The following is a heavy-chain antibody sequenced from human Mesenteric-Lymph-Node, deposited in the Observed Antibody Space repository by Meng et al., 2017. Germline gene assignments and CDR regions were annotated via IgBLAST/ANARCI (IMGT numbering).Heavy chain of an antibody. CDR2: INWNGGST. J-gene: IGHJ3*02. Sequence: GESLKISCAASGFTFDDYGMSWVRQAPGKGLEWVSGINWNGGSTGYADSVKGRFTISRDNAKNSLYLQMNSLRAEDTALYYCATFTFGGVIATDDAFDIWGQGTMVTVSS. D-gene: IGHD3-16*02. CDR1: GFTFDDYG. CDR3: ATFTFGGVIATDDAFDI. V-gene: IGHV3-20*04.